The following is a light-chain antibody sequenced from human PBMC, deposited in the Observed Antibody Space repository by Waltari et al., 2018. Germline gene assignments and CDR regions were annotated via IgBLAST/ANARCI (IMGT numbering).Light chain of an antibody. CDR2: EVS. CDR1: SSDVGGYNY. Sequence: QSVLTQPPPASGSPGQSVTISCTGTSSDVGGYNYVSWYQQHPGKAPKLMIYEVSKRPSGVPDRFSGSKSGNTASLTVSGLQTEDEADYYCSSYAGSILFGGGTKLTVL. V-gene: IGLV2-8*01. J-gene: IGLJ2*01. CDR3: SSYAGSIL.